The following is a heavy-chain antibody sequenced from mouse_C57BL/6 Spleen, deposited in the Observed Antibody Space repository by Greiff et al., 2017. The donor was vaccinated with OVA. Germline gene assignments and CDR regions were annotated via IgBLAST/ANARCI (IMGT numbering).Heavy chain of an antibody. CDR1: GFSLTSYA. CDR2: IWTGGGT. J-gene: IGHJ3*01. Sequence: VMLVESGPGLVAPSQSLSITCTVSGFSLTSYAISWVRQPPGKGLEWLGVIWTGGGTNYNSALKSRLSISKDNSKSQVFLKRNSLQTDDTARYYCARIYGSSYIWFAYWGQGTLVTVSA. V-gene: IGHV2-9-1*01. D-gene: IGHD1-1*01. CDR3: ARIYGSSYIWFAY.